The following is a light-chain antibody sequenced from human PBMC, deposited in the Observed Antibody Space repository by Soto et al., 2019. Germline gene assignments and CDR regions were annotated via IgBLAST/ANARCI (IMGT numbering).Light chain of an antibody. CDR1: QSVDSY. CDR3: QQYASSPST. CDR2: GTS. J-gene: IGKJ5*01. V-gene: IGKV3-20*01. Sequence: DIVLTQSPDTPSLAPGDRASVSCRASQSVDSYLAWSQQKPGQAPRLLIYGTSSRAIGIPGRFSGSESGTEFTLTINGVEPEDFAVYFCQQYASSPSTFGQAARL.